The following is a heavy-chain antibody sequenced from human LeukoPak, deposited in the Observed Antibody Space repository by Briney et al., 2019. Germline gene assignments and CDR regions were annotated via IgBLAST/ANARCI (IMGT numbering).Heavy chain of an antibody. J-gene: IGHJ4*02. CDR1: GFTFSSYG. Sequence: PGGSLRLSCAAPGFTFSSYGMHWVRQAPGKGLEWVAFIRYDGSNKYYADSVKGRFTISRDNSKNTLYLQMNSLRAEDTAVYYCAKEEGYSYGSNYWGQGTLVTVSS. CDR3: AKEEGYSYGSNY. D-gene: IGHD5-18*01. CDR2: IRYDGSNK. V-gene: IGHV3-30*02.